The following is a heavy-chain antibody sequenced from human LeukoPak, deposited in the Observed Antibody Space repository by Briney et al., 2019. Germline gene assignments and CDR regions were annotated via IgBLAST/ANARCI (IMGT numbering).Heavy chain of an antibody. Sequence: GGSLRLSCAASGFTFSSYWMSWVRQAPGKGLEWVANIKQDGSEKYYVDSVKGRFTISRDNAKNSLYLQMNSLRAEDTAVYYCARNYGGVLDAFDIWGQGTMVTVSS. CDR3: ARNYGGVLDAFDI. J-gene: IGHJ3*02. CDR1: GFTFSSYW. D-gene: IGHD4-23*01. CDR2: IKQDGSEK. V-gene: IGHV3-7*01.